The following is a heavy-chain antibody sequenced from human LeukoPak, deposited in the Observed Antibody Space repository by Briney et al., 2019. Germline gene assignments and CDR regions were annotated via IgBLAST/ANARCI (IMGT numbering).Heavy chain of an antibody. Sequence: GGSLRLSCAASVFTFSDYYMSWIRQAPGKGLEWVSYISSSSSYTNYADSVKGRFTISRDNAKNSLYLQMNSLRAEDTAVYYCARPQSSVIGELAYYFDYWGQGTLVTVSS. D-gene: IGHD1-7*01. CDR2: ISSSSSYT. CDR1: VFTFSDYY. J-gene: IGHJ4*02. CDR3: ARPQSSVIGELAYYFDY. V-gene: IGHV3-11*03.